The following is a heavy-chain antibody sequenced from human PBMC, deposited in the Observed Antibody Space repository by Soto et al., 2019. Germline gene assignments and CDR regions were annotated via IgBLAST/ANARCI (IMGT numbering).Heavy chain of an antibody. CDR3: ARDGVSSTEYTWNYGTYFDY. J-gene: IGHJ4*02. V-gene: IGHV1-46*01. D-gene: IGHD1-7*01. CDR1: GYTFTTHY. Sequence: ASVKVSCKASGYTFTTHYIHWVRQAPGQGPEWMGIIDPRSGSAGYAQRFQVSVTMTRDTPTSTFYMELNSLRPDDTAMYYCARDGVSSTEYTWNYGTYFDYWGQGALVTVSS. CDR2: IDPRSGSA.